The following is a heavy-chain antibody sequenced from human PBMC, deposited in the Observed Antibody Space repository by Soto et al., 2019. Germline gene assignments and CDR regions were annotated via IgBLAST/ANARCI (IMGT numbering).Heavy chain of an antibody. CDR2: IYYSGST. V-gene: IGHV4-39*01. Sequence: QLQLQESGPGLVKSSETLSLTCTVSGGSISSSSYYWGWIRQPPGKGLEWIGSIYYSGSTYYNPSLKSRVTISVDTSKNQFSLKLSSVTAADTAVYYCASPPPKYCSSTSCYPFVDWGQGTLVTVSS. CDR3: ASPPPKYCSSTSCYPFVD. J-gene: IGHJ4*02. D-gene: IGHD2-2*01. CDR1: GGSISSSSYY.